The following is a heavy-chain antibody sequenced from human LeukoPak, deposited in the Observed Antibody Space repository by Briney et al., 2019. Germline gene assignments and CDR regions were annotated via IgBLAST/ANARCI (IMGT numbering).Heavy chain of an antibody. Sequence: GGSLRLSCAASGFTFSRYSMNWVRQAPGKGLEWVSSISSSSSFIYYADSVKGRFTISRDNAKNSLYLQMNGLRAEDTAVYYRARDPPLGSCSTISCPHLDYWGQGTLVTVSS. CDR2: ISSSSSFI. D-gene: IGHD2-2*01. J-gene: IGHJ4*02. CDR3: ARDPPLGSCSTISCPHLDY. V-gene: IGHV3-21*01. CDR1: GFTFSRYS.